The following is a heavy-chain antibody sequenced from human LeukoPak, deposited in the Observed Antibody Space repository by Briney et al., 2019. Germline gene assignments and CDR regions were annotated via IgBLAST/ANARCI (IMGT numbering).Heavy chain of an antibody. CDR1: GGSISGHH. CDR3: ARHSAVAGPRAFDI. J-gene: IGHJ3*02. D-gene: IGHD6-19*01. V-gene: IGHV4-59*08. CDR2: IFYSGST. Sequence: SETLSLTCTVSGGSISGHHWSWIRQPPGKGLEWIGNIFYSGSTNYNPSLESRVTMAVDTSRNQFSLKLNSVTAADTAVYSCARHSAVAGPRAFDIWGQGTMVTVSS.